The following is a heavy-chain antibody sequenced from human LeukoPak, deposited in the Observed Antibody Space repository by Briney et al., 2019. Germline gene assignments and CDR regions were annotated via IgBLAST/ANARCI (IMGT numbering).Heavy chain of an antibody. CDR1: GFTFSSYA. J-gene: IGHJ6*02. Sequence: GGSLRLSCAASGFTFSSYAMSWVRQAPGKGLEWVSAISGSGGSTYYADSVKGRFTISRDNAKNSLYLQMNSLRAEDTAVYYCARGGFGMDVWGQGTTVSVSS. CDR2: ISGSGGST. D-gene: IGHD1-26*01. CDR3: ARGGFGMDV. V-gene: IGHV3-23*01.